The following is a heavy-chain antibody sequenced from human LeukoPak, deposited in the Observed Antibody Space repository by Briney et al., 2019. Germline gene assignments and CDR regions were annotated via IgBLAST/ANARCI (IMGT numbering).Heavy chain of an antibody. Sequence: GGSLRLSCSASGFTFSSYAMHMVRQTPGKVLEHATAISSNGGSTYYADSVKGRFTISRDNSKNTLYLQMSSLRAEDTAVYYCVKDFLYSSSRRHYYYGMDVWGQGTTVTVSS. V-gene: IGHV3-64D*06. CDR3: VKDFLYSSSRRHYYYGMDV. D-gene: IGHD6-13*01. J-gene: IGHJ6*02. CDR1: GFTFSSYA. CDR2: ISSNGGST.